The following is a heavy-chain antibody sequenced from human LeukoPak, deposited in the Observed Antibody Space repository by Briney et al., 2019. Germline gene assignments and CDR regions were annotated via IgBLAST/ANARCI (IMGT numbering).Heavy chain of an antibody. D-gene: IGHD3-10*01. Sequence: SETLSLTCAVFGGSFSGYYWTWVRQAPGKGLEWIGEINESGTTNYNASLNNRVTISVDTSKNQSSLKLTSLTAADTAVFYCARALMTLVRGVPRTTWFHPWGQGTLVTVSS. CDR1: GGSFSGYY. CDR3: ARALMTLVRGVPRTTWFHP. CDR2: INESGTT. V-gene: IGHV4-34*01. J-gene: IGHJ5*02.